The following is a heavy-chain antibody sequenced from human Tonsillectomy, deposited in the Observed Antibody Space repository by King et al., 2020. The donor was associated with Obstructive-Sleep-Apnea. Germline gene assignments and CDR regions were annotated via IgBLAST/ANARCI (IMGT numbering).Heavy chain of an antibody. CDR2: IYSGGST. CDR1: GFTVSSKY. V-gene: IGHV3-66*01. J-gene: IGHJ4*02. CDR3: ARVGLHSDCDHFFRESYFDL. D-gene: IGHD5-12*01. Sequence: VQLVESGGGLVQPGGSLRLSCAASGFTVSSKYMSWVRQAPGKGLEWVSVIYSGGSTYYADSVKGRFTISRDNSKNTLYLQMNSLRAEDTAVYYCARVGLHSDCDHFFRESYFDLWGQGTLVTVSS.